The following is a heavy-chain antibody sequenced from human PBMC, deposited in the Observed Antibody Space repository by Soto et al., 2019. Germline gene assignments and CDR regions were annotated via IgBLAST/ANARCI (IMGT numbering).Heavy chain of an antibody. CDR2: VSSSSNYI. J-gene: IGHJ4*02. CDR3: VRGDGDYNDGNGYLARH. V-gene: IGHV3-21*06. Sequence: PGGSLRLSCAASGFTFSSYSMNWVRQAPGKGLGWVSSVSSSSNYIYYADSVKGRFTISRDNAKNTLYLQMNSLRAEDTAVYYCVRGDGDYNDGNGYLARHWGQGTLVTVSS. D-gene: IGHD5-18*01. CDR1: GFTFSSYS.